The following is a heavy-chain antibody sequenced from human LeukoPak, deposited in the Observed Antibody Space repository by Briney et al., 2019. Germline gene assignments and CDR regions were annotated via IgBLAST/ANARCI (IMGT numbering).Heavy chain of an antibody. Sequence: GGSLRLSCAASGFTFSAYDMNWVRQAPGRGPEWVSHISTTSSPIYYARSVKGRFTIYRDHAKNSVYLQMNSLRPEDTAVYYCARAFDYWGRGTLVTVSS. CDR1: GFTFSAYD. CDR3: ARAFDY. J-gene: IGHJ4*02. CDR2: ISTTSSPI. V-gene: IGHV3-48*01. D-gene: IGHD2/OR15-2a*01.